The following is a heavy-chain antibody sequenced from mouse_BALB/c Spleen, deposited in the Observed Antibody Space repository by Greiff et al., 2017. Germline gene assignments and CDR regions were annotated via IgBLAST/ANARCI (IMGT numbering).Heavy chain of an antibody. CDR3: ARGYYGSSYPYYAMDY. V-gene: IGHV5-17*02. CDR1: GFTFSSFG. J-gene: IGHJ4*01. D-gene: IGHD1-1*01. Sequence: VKLVESGGGLVQPGGSRKLSCAASGFTFSSFGMHWVRQAPEKGLEWVAYISSGSSTIYYADTVKGRFTISRDNPKNTLFLQMTSLRSEDTAMYYCARGYYGSSYPYYAMDYWGQGTSVTVSS. CDR2: ISSGSSTI.